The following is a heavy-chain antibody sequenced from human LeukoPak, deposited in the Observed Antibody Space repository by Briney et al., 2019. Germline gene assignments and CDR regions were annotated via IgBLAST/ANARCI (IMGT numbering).Heavy chain of an antibody. CDR2: ISSSGSTI. CDR1: GFTFGSYE. D-gene: IGHD5-24*01. J-gene: IGHJ4*02. CDR3: ARPASDMATTN. Sequence: GGSLRLSCAASGFTFGSYEMNWVRQAPGKGLEWVSYISSSGSTIYYADSVKGRFTISRDNAKNSLYLQMNSLRAEDTAVYYCARPASDMATTNWGQGTLVTVSS. V-gene: IGHV3-48*03.